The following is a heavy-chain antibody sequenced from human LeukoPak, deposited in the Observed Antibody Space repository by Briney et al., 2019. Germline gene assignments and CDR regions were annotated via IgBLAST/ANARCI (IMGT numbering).Heavy chain of an antibody. D-gene: IGHD2-21*02. Sequence: PSETLSLTCTVSGGSISSGDYYWSWIRQPPGKGLEWIGYIYYSGSTYYNPSLKSRVTISVDTSKNQFSLKLSSVTAADTAVYYCAIGGGDWTSWGMDVWGQGTTVTVSS. V-gene: IGHV4-30-4*01. CDR1: GGSISSGDYY. J-gene: IGHJ6*02. CDR3: AIGGGDWTSWGMDV. CDR2: IYYSGST.